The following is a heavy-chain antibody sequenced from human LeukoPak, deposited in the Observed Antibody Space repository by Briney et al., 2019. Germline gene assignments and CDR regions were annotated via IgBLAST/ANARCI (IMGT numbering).Heavy chain of an antibody. V-gene: IGHV3-23*01. CDR2: IGGSGGST. CDR3: ASQGGVGGY. D-gene: IGHD2-8*02. CDR1: GFTFSSYT. J-gene: IGHJ4*02. Sequence: GSLRLSCAASGFTFSSYTMSWVRQVPGKGLEWVLAIGGSGGSTYYADSVKGRFTISRDNSKNTLSLQMNSLRAEDTALYYCASQGGVGGYWGQGTLVTVSS.